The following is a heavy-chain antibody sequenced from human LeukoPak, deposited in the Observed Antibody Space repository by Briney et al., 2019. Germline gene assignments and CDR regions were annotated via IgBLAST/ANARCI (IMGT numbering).Heavy chain of an antibody. CDR2: IGDDGTVA. D-gene: IGHD3-3*02. CDR1: GFTFSAFG. Sequence: PGGSLRLSCAASGFTFSAFGMHWVRRAPGKGLEWVAGIGDDGTVAYYAASVKGRFIISRDNSRKMVYLQMNSLRGEDTAVYYCAKEYKHDHWLFDYWGLGVLVTVSS. J-gene: IGHJ4*02. CDR3: AKEYKHDHWLFDY. V-gene: IGHV3-30*18.